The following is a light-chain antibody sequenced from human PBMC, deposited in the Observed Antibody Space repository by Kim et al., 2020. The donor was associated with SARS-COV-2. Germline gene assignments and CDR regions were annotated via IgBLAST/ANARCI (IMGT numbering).Light chain of an antibody. Sequence: SYELTQPPSVSVSPGQTAIITCSGNKLGITYVCWFQQRPGQSPVALIYQDNRRPAGIPERFSASNSGNTATLTISGTQPLDEADYYCQAWDRSTAVFGGGTQLTV. V-gene: IGLV3-1*01. J-gene: IGLJ3*02. CDR1: KLGITY. CDR3: QAWDRSTAV. CDR2: QDN.